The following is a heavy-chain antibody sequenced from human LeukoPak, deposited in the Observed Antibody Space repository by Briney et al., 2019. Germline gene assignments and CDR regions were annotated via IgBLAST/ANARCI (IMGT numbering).Heavy chain of an antibody. V-gene: IGHV4-61*01. D-gene: IGHD3-10*01. Sequence: SQTLSLTCTVSGGSISSGSHYWSWIRQPPGKGLEWIGYTSYTGSTNYNPSLKSRVTISVDTSKNQFSLKLSSVTAADTAVYYCARDPAGSGSYYNFDYWGQGTLVTVSS. CDR1: GGSISSGSHY. CDR2: TSYTGST. CDR3: ARDPAGSGSYYNFDY. J-gene: IGHJ4*02.